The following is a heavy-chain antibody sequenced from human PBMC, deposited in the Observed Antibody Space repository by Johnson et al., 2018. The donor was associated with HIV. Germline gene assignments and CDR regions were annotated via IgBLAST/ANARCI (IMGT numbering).Heavy chain of an antibody. CDR3: AKGLKLGSGDDAFDI. CDR1: GFTVSSTY. CDR2: IYSDGAT. J-gene: IGHJ3*02. V-gene: IGHV3-66*01. Sequence: VQLVESGGGLVQPGGSLRLSCAASGFTVSSTYMSWVRQAPGKGLEWVSIIYSDGATYYADSIKGRFTISRDNSKNILYLQMNSLRAEDTAVYYCAKGLKLGSGDDAFDIWGQGTMVTVSS. D-gene: IGHD7-27*01.